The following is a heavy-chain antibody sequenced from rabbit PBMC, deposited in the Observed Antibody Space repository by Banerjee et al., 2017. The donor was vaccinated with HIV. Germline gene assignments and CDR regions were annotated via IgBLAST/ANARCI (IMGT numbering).Heavy chain of an antibody. CDR2: IDPVFAGT. Sequence: QEQLEESGGDLVKPEGSLTLTCTASGFDFSSYYMSWVRQAPGKGLEWIGYIDPVFAGTYYASWVNGRFTISRSTSLNTVDLEMTSLTAADTATYFCALAGYPNYGYARYFNLWGPGTLVTVS. V-gene: IGHV1S43*01. CDR1: GFDFSSYY. J-gene: IGHJ4*01. CDR3: ALAGYPNYGYARYFNL. D-gene: IGHD6-1*01.